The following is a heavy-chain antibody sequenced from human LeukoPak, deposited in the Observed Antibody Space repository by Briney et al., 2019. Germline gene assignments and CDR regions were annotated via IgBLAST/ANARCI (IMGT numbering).Heavy chain of an antibody. CDR3: ARLVGVGATGGRFDP. CDR1: GGSISSYY. D-gene: IGHD1-26*01. Sequence: SETLSLTCTVSGGSISSYYWSWIRQPPGKGLEWIGYIYYSGSTNYNPSLKSRVTISVDTSKNQSSLKLSSVTAADTAVYYCARLVGVGATGGRFDPWGQGTLVTVSS. V-gene: IGHV4-59*08. CDR2: IYYSGST. J-gene: IGHJ5*02.